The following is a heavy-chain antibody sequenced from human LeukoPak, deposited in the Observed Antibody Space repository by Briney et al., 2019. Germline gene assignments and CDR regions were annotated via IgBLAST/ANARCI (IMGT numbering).Heavy chain of an antibody. J-gene: IGHJ3*02. Sequence: SVKVSCKASGGTFSSYAISWVRQAPGQGLEWMGGIIPIFGTANYAQKFQGRVTITADESTSTAYMELSSLRSEDTAVYYCARGGLSRYYYDTRGYYHAFDIWGQGTMVTVSS. CDR1: GGTFSSYA. V-gene: IGHV1-69*13. CDR2: IIPIFGTA. CDR3: ARGGLSRYYYDTRGYYHAFDI. D-gene: IGHD3-22*01.